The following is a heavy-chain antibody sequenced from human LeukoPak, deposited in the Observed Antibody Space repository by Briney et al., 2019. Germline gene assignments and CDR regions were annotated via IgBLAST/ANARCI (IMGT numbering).Heavy chain of an antibody. CDR1: GGSISSYY. J-gene: IGHJ5*02. D-gene: IGHD3-10*01. V-gene: IGHV4-4*07. CDR3: ARGQSYGSGSYYYNWFDP. Sequence: SGTLSLTCTVSGGSISSYYWSWIRQPAGKGLEWIGRIYTSGSTNYNPSLKSRVTMSVDTSKNQFSLKLSSVTAADTAVYYCARGQSYGSGSYYYNWFDPWGQGTLVTVSS. CDR2: IYTSGST.